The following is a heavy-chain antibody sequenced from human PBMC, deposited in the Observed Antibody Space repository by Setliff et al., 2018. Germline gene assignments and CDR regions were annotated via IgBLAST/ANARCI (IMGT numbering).Heavy chain of an antibody. CDR3: AREAKRNVVVVVAATPVY. CDR2: INAGNGNT. CDR1: GDTSTTYA. D-gene: IGHD2-15*01. J-gene: IGHJ4*02. Sequence: ASVKVSCKASGDTSTTYAIHWVRQAPGQGLEWMGWINAGNGNTKYSQKFQGRVTITRDTSASTVYMELSSLRSEDTAVYYCAREAKRNVVVVVAATPVYWGQGTLVTVSS. V-gene: IGHV1-3*01.